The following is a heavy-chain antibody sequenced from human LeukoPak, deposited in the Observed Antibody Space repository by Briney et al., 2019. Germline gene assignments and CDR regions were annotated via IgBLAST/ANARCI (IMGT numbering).Heavy chain of an antibody. Sequence: PGGSLRLSCAASGFTFSDYYMSWIRQAPGKGLEWVSYISSSGSTIYYADSVKGRFTISRDNAKNSLYLQMNSLRAEDTAVYYCARVRYNSSWYRLQIKYYFDYWGQGTLVTVSS. CDR3: ARVRYNSSWYRLQIKYYFDY. CDR1: GFTFSDYY. CDR2: ISSSGSTI. D-gene: IGHD6-13*01. V-gene: IGHV3-11*01. J-gene: IGHJ4*02.